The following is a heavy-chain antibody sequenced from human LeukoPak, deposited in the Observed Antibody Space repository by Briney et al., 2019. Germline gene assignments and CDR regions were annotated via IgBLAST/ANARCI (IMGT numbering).Heavy chain of an antibody. D-gene: IGHD3-22*01. J-gene: IGHJ5*02. CDR3: ARLVDTPVIRGYYFDP. Sequence: PSETLSLTCTVSGVSVSSGSYYWSWIRQPAGKGLEWIGRIYISGSTNYNSSLRGRVTMSIDTSKNQFFLTLTSVTAADTAVYYCARLVDTPVIRGYYFDPWGQGTLVTVSS. CDR2: IYISGST. V-gene: IGHV4-61*02. CDR1: GVSVSSGSYY.